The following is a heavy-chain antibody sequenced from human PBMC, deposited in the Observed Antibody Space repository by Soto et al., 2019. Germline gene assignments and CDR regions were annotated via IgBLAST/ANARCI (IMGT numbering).Heavy chain of an antibody. D-gene: IGHD3-10*01. Sequence: SVTLSLTCTVSGGSISSYYWSWIRQPPGKGLEWIGYIYYSGSTNYNPSLKSRVTISVDTSKNQFSLKLNSMTAADTAVYYCARHNYGSGSTYFDYWGQGTLVTVSS. CDR3: ARHNYGSGSTYFDY. CDR1: GGSISSYY. J-gene: IGHJ4*02. CDR2: IYYSGST. V-gene: IGHV4-59*08.